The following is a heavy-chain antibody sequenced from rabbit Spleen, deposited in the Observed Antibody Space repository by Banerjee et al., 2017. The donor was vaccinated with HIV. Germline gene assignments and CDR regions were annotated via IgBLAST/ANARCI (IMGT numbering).Heavy chain of an antibody. CDR1: GFSFSSSDY. Sequence: QSLEESGGGLVQPEGSLALTCKASGFSFSSSDYICWVRQAPGKGLQWIACINTYTTKAVYATWAIGRFTISKTSSTTVTLQMTSLTVADTATYFCARDAGSGHYIDAYFDLWGPGTLVTVS. CDR2: INTYTTKA. D-gene: IGHD8-1*01. CDR3: ARDAGSGHYIDAYFDL. V-gene: IGHV1S40*01. J-gene: IGHJ4*01.